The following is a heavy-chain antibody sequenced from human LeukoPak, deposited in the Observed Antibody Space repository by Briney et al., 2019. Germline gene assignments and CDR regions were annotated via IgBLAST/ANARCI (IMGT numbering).Heavy chain of an antibody. Sequence: GESLKIYRKGSGYSFTSYWVAWVRQMPGKGLEWMGIIYPRDSDTRYSPSFQGQVTISADKSINTAYLQWSGLKASDTAVYYCARHVTTASAARGFDIWGQGTMVTVSS. CDR3: ARHVTTASAARGFDI. CDR2: IYPRDSDT. CDR1: GYSFTSYW. J-gene: IGHJ3*02. D-gene: IGHD1-14*01. V-gene: IGHV5-51*01.